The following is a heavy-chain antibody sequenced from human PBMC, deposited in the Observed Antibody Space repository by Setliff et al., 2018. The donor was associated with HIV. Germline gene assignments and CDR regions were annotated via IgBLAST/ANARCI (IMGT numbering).Heavy chain of an antibody. CDR2: IYYSGNP. CDR1: GGSISSGYYY. Sequence: SETLSLTCTVSGGSISSGYYYWSWIRQHPGKGLEWTGYIYYSGNPFYNPSLRSRVTISLDTSKNQFSLRLSSVTAADTAVYYCARARRAGSGPKYFQHWGQGTLVTVSS. D-gene: IGHD2-15*01. J-gene: IGHJ1*01. V-gene: IGHV4-31*03. CDR3: ARARRAGSGPKYFQH.